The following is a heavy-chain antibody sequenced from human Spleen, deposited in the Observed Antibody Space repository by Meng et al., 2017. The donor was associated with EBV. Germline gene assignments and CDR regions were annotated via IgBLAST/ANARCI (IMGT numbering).Heavy chain of an antibody. D-gene: IGHD1-26*01. CDR1: GYTFTGYY. V-gene: IGHV1-2*06. Sequence: QGELVESGAEVKKPGAPVKFSFKASGYTFTGYYMHWVRQAPGHGLEWMGRINPNSGGTNYAQKFQGRVTMTRDTSISTAYMELSRLRSDDTAVYYCARAREVGALNYWGQGTLVTVSS. CDR3: ARAREVGALNY. J-gene: IGHJ4*02. CDR2: INPNSGGT.